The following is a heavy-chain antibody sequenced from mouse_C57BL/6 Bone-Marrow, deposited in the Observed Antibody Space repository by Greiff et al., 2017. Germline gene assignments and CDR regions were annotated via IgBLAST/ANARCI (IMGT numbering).Heavy chain of an antibody. J-gene: IGHJ2*01. CDR2: IDPSDSYT. D-gene: IGHD6-5*01. V-gene: IGHV1-50*01. CDR3: ARMPIDYFDY. CDR1: GYTFTSYW. Sequence: QVHVKQPGAELVKPGASVKLSCKASGYTFTSYWMQWVKQRPGQGLEWIGEIDPSDSYTNYNQKFKGKATLTVDTSSSTAYMQLSSLTSEDSAVYYCARMPIDYFDYWGQGTTLTVSS.